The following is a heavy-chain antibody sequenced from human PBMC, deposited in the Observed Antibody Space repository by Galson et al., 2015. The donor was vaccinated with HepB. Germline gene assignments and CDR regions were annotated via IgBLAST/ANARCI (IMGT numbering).Heavy chain of an antibody. CDR1: GYTFTSNA. Sequence: SVKVSCKASGYTFTSNAITWVRRAPGQGFEWMGRISPDNGSTNYAQKFQARFTMTTDASTNTAYMELRSLRSDDTAVYYCARRTYSSAWYWWFDPWGQGTQVTVSS. J-gene: IGHJ5*02. D-gene: IGHD6-19*01. CDR2: ISPDNGST. CDR3: ARRTYSSAWYWWFDP. V-gene: IGHV1-18*04.